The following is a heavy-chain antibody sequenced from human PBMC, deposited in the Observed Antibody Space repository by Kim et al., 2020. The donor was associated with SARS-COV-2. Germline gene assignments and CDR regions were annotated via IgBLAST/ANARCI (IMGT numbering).Heavy chain of an antibody. Sequence: GGSLRLSCAASGFTFSSYSMNWVRQAPGKGLEWVSSISSSSSYIYYADSVKGRFTISRDNAKNSLYLQMNSLRAEDTAVYYCARDGLLWFRELSPPGGYYYYYGMDVWGQGTTVTVSS. CDR3: ARDGLLWFRELSPPGGYYYYYGMDV. J-gene: IGHJ6*02. CDR1: GFTFSSYS. CDR2: ISSSSSYI. V-gene: IGHV3-21*01. D-gene: IGHD3-10*01.